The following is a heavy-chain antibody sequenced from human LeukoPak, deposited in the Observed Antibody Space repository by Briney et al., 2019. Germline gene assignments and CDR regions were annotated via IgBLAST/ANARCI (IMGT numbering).Heavy chain of an antibody. V-gene: IGHV3-13*01. CDR3: VRAHVAAGLALDL. J-gene: IGHJ3*01. CDR2: IGIPGDT. CDR1: GFTFSGYD. Sequence: PGKSLRLSCAASGFTFSGYDMHWVRQATGKGLEWVSGIGIPGDTYYPGSVKDRSTISRENTKNSFYLQMNSLRVEDTAVYYCVRAHVAAGLALDLWGQGTMVTVSS. D-gene: IGHD2-15*01.